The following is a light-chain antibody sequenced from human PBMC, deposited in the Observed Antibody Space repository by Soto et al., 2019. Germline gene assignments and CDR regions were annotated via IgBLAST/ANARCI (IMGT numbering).Light chain of an antibody. CDR3: QQYHSWPPIT. CDR2: DAS. Sequence: EIVLTQSPGTLSLSPGERATLSCRASQSVSYYLAWYQQKPGQAPRLLIYDASTRATGIPARFSGGGSGTEFTLTISSLQSEDFAVYYCQQYHSWPPITFGQGTRLEIK. J-gene: IGKJ5*01. CDR1: QSVSYY. V-gene: IGKV3-15*01.